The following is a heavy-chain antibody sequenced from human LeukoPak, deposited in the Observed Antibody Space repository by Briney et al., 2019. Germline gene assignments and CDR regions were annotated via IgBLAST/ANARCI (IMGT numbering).Heavy chain of an antibody. Sequence: GGSLRLSCVVSGITLSNYGMSWVRQAPGKGLEWVSGISERGGSTNYADSVKGRFIISKDTSKNTVYLQMNSLRVEDTAVYFCAKRGIVIRAVIIIGFHKEAYYFDYWGQGILVTVSS. V-gene: IGHV3-23*01. D-gene: IGHD3-10*01. J-gene: IGHJ4*02. CDR3: AKRGIVIRAVIIIGFHKEAYYFDY. CDR2: ISERGGST. CDR1: GITLSNYG.